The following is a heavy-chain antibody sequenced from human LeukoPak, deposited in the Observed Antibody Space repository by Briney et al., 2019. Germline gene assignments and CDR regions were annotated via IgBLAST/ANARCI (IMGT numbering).Heavy chain of an antibody. CDR2: INHSGST. J-gene: IGHJ5*02. CDR3: ARGLLYYDILTGYYPGNWFDP. V-gene: IGHV4-34*01. Sequence: SETLSLTCAVYGGSFSGYYWSWIRQPPGKGLEWIGEINHSGSTNYNPPLKSRVTISVDTSKNQFSLKLGSVTAADTAVYYCARGLLYYDILTGYYPGNWFDPWGQGTLVTVSS. CDR1: GGSFSGYY. D-gene: IGHD3-9*01.